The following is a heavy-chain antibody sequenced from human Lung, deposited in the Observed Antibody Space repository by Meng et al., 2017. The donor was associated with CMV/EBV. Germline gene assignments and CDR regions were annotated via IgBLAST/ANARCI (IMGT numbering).Heavy chain of an antibody. V-gene: IGHV3-48*03. CDR2: ISVSGSTI. J-gene: IGHJ6*01. CDR1: GFTFSDYE. D-gene: IGHD3-16*01. Sequence: GESLKISCTASGFTFSDYEMNWVRQAPGKGLEWLSYISVSGSTIYYAESVRGRFTISRDNSKNSLFLQMKSLRPEDTAIYSCARDRTYSYYYGMEVWGQGNXVTVDS. CDR3: ARDRTYSYYYGMEV.